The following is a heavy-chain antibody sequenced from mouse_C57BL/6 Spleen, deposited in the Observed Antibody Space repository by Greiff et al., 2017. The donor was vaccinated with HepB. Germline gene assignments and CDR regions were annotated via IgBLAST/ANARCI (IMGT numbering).Heavy chain of an antibody. CDR2: LSPGSGST. V-gene: IGHV1-55*01. D-gene: IGHD2-4*01. Sequence: QVQLQQPGAELVKPGASVQMSCKASGYTFTSYWITWVKQRPGQGLEWIGDLSPGSGSTNYNEKFKSKATLTVDTSTSTAYMQLSSLTSADSAVYYCARIGRGDYEAYWGQGTTLTVAS. CDR1: GYTFTSYW. J-gene: IGHJ2*01. CDR3: ARIGRGDYEAY.